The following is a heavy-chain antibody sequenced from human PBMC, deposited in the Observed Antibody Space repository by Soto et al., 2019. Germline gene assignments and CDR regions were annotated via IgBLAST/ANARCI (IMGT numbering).Heavy chain of an antibody. CDR2: IYYSGST. D-gene: IGHD3-3*01. Sequence: PSETLSLTCTVSGGSISSSSYYWGWIRQPPGKGLEWIGSIYYSGSTYYNPSLKSRVTISVDTSKNQFSLKLSSVTAADTAVYYCARESITIFGVAPTVDDWGQGTLVTVSS. CDR1: GGSISSSSYY. CDR3: ARESITIFGVAPTVDD. J-gene: IGHJ4*02. V-gene: IGHV4-39*02.